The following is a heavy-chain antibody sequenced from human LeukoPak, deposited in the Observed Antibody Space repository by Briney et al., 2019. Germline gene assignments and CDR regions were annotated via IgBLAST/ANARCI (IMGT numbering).Heavy chain of an antibody. Sequence: SETLSLTCAVYGGSFSGYYWSWIRQPPGKGLEWIGEINHSGSTNYNPSLKSRVTISVDTSKNQFSLKLSSVTAADTAVYYFWESAGPAKLYYLGQGTLVTVSS. CDR3: WESAGPAKLYY. D-gene: IGHD3-16*01. V-gene: IGHV4-34*01. CDR2: INHSGST. J-gene: IGHJ4*02. CDR1: GGSFSGYY.